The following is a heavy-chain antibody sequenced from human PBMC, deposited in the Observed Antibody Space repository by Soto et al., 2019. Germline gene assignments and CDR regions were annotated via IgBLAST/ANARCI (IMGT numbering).Heavy chain of an antibody. V-gene: IGHV4-34*01. CDR3: ARGQEGVVATH. J-gene: IGHJ4*02. CDR2: IKGDGST. D-gene: IGHD5-12*01. Sequence: QVQLQQWGAGLLKPSETLSLNCAVNGGSLSHYYWSWIRQPPGKGLEWIGEIKGDGSTNYSPSLKSXXTXSXATSNNQLSLRLYAVTAADTGVYYCARGQEGVVATHWDQGTLVTVSS. CDR1: GGSLSHYY.